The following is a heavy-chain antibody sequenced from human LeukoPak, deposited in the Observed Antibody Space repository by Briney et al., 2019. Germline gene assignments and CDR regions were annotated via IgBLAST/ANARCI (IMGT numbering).Heavy chain of an antibody. CDR2: INSDGSST. V-gene: IGHV3-74*01. CDR3: TRVGYIDEGIDY. Sequence: GGSLRLSCAAPGFTFSSYWMHWVRQAPGKGLVWVSRINSDGSSTSYADSVKGRFTISRDNAKNSLYLQMNSLRAEDTAIYYCTRVGYIDEGIDYWGQGTLVTVSS. CDR1: GFTFSSYW. J-gene: IGHJ4*02. D-gene: IGHD5-24*01.